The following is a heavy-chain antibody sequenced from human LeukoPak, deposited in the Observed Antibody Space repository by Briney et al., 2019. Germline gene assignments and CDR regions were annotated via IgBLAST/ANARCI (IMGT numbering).Heavy chain of an antibody. D-gene: IGHD5/OR15-5a*01. Sequence: GRSLRLSCTASGFTFGDYAMSWVRQAPGKGLEWVANIKQDGSEKYYVDSVKGRFTISRDDAKNSLYLQMNSLRAEDTAVYYCAREGALVSTYYRINTDDAFDIWGQGTMVTVSS. J-gene: IGHJ3*02. V-gene: IGHV3-7*01. CDR3: AREGALVSTYYRINTDDAFDI. CDR1: GFTFGDYA. CDR2: IKQDGSEK.